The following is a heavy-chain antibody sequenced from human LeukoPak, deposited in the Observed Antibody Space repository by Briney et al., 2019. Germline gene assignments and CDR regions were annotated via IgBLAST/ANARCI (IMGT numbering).Heavy chain of an antibody. CDR2: LDQDGNEI. D-gene: IGHD5-18*01. J-gene: IGHJ4*02. CDR1: GFTFSSYW. V-gene: IGHV3-7*01. Sequence: PGGSLRLSCAASGFTFSSYWMSWVRQPPGKGLEWVANLDQDGNEINYVDSVKGRFTISRDNAKNSLYLRMNSLRAEDTALYYCVRDRGYSTFDYWGQGILVTVSS. CDR3: VRDRGYSTFDY.